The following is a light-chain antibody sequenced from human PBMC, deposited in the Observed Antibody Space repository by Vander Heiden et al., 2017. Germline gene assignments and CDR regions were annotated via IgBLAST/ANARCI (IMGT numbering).Light chain of an antibody. J-gene: IGLJ2*01. Sequence: QSVLTQPPSVSGAPGQRVTISCTGSSPNIGAGYDVHWYQQLPGTAPKLLIYGNSNRPSGVPDRFSGSKSGTSASLAITGLQAEDEADYYCLSYDSSLSGLVFGGGTKLTVL. CDR2: GNS. CDR1: SPNIGAGYD. V-gene: IGLV1-40*01. CDR3: LSYDSSLSGLV.